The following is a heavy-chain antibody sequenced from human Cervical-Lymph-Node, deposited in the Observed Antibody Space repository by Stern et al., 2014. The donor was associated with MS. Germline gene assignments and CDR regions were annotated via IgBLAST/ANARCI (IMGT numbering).Heavy chain of an antibody. Sequence: VQLVQSGGSVVQPGRSLRLSCAASTFTFSAFAMHWVRQAPGTGLEWVAVISYDGKPQFYVDSVKGRFTVSRDNSKNTLSLQMNNLRPEDTAVYYCARQMTHGPCDLWGRGILVTVS. V-gene: IGHV3-30*04. CDR2: ISYDGKPQ. CDR1: TFTFSAFA. D-gene: IGHD2-21*02. CDR3: ARQMTHGPCDL. J-gene: IGHJ2*01.